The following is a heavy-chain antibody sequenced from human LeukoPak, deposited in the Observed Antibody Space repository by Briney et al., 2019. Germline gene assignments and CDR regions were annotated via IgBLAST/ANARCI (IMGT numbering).Heavy chain of an antibody. D-gene: IGHD2-2*01. CDR2: IRYDESDK. CDR1: GFTFSSYG. V-gene: IGHV3-30*02. J-gene: IGHJ6*03. CDR3: ARYCSSTSCPRRYYYYYYMDV. Sequence: GGSLRLSCAASGFTFSSYGMHWVRQAPGKGLEWVAFIRYDESDKYYADSVKGRFTISRDNSKNTLYLQMNSLRAEDTAVYYCARYCSSTSCPRRYYYYYYMDVWGKGTTVTVSS.